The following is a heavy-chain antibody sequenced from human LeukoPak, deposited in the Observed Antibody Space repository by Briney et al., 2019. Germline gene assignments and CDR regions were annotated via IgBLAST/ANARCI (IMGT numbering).Heavy chain of an antibody. CDR1: GFTFSSYG. CDR3: AREFSGYAFDI. V-gene: IGHV3-30*03. CDR2: ISDDGTRK. Sequence: GGSLRLSCAASGFTFSSYGMHWVRQAPGKGLEWVAVISDDGTRKFYADSVQGRFTISRDNSKNTLFLQMNSLRAEDMAVYYCAREFSGYAFDIWGQGTMVTVSS. J-gene: IGHJ3*02. D-gene: IGHD5-12*01.